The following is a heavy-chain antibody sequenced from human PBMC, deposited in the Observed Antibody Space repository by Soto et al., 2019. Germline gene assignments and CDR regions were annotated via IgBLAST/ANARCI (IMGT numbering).Heavy chain of an antibody. CDR3: ARSLSDSYEYYFDY. CDR1: GYMFTGYY. D-gene: IGHD3-3*01. CDR2: INPDTGGT. Sequence: ASVKVSCKASGYMFTGYYIHWVRQAPGQGLEWMGWINPDTGGTNFDQKFQDRVTMTRDTSISTAYMDLTGLTSDDTAVYYCARSLSDSYEYYFDYWGQGTLVTVSS. V-gene: IGHV1-2*02. J-gene: IGHJ4*02.